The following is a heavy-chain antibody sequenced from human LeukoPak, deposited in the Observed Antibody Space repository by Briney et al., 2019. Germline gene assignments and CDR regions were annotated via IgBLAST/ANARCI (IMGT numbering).Heavy chain of an antibody. V-gene: IGHV4-59*02. CDR3: ARYPLAFDF. Sequence: SETLSLTCTVSGDSVTNHQWSWVRQPPGKGLEWIAYIHHSRSTNYNPSLKNRVTISMDTSKNQFSLSLISVTAADTAVYYCARYPLAFDFWGQGILVTVSS. D-gene: IGHD6-6*01. J-gene: IGHJ4*02. CDR2: IHHSRST. CDR1: GDSVTNHQ.